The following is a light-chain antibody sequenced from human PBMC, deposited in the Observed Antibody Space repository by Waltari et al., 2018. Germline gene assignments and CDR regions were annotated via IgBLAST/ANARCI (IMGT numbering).Light chain of an antibody. V-gene: IGKV2-29*02. CDR1: QSLLHSDGQAY. Sequence: VLTQTPIPLSVTPGQPASISCKSSQSLLHSDGQAYLSWFLQMPGQSQQLLCYAVSSRFSGVPTKFSGSGSETDFTLKISRVEAEDVGVYYCMQGLHLPRTFGQGTKVEMK. CDR2: AVS. J-gene: IGKJ1*01. CDR3: MQGLHLPRT.